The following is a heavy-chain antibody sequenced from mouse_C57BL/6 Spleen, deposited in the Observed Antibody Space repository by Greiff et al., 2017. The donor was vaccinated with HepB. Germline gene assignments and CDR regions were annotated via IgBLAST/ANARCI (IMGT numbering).Heavy chain of an antibody. J-gene: IGHJ3*01. V-gene: IGHV14-3*01. CDR1: GFNIKNTY. Sequence: VQLKESVAELVRPGASVKLSCTASGFNIKNTYMHWVKQRPEQGLEWIGRIDPANGNTKYAPKFQGKATITADTSSNTAYLQLSSLTSEDTAIYYCASGDYGNYLFAYWGQGTLVTVSA. CDR3: ASGDYGNYLFAY. D-gene: IGHD2-1*01. CDR2: IDPANGNT.